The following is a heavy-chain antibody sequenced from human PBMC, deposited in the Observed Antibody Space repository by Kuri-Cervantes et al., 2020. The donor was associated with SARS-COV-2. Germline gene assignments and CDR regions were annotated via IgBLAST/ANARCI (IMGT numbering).Heavy chain of an antibody. D-gene: IGHD5-18*01. CDR3: VIVDTAMVGFGDY. Sequence: LSLTCAASGFTFSSYAMHWVRQAPGKGLEWVAVISYDGSNKYYADSVKGRFTISRDNSKNTLYLQMNSLRAEDTAVYYCVIVDTAMVGFGDYWGQGTPVTVSS. J-gene: IGHJ4*02. CDR1: GFTFSSYA. V-gene: IGHV3-30-3*01. CDR2: ISYDGSNK.